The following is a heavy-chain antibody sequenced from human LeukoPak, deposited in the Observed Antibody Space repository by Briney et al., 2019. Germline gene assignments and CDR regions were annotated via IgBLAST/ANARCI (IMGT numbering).Heavy chain of an antibody. D-gene: IGHD5-12*01. CDR1: GFTLSSYS. CDR3: ASNVDSGFDV. Sequence: GGSLRLSCAASGFTLSSYSMNWGRPAPGEGLGWVGRIRNKANSYTTEYGASVKGRFTISRDDSKNSLSLQMNSLKTEDTAMYYCASNVDSGFDVWGQGKMVTVSS. CDR2: IRNKANSYTT. J-gene: IGHJ3*01. V-gene: IGHV3-72*01.